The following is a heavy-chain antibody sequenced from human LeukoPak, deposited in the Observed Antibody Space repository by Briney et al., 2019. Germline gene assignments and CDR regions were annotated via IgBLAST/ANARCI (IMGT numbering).Heavy chain of an antibody. CDR1: GGSISSYY. CDR2: IYYSGST. D-gene: IGHD3-16*01. Sequence: SETLSLTCTVSGGSISSYYWSWIRQPPGKGLEWIGYIYYSGSTNYNPSLKSRVTISVDTSKNQFSLKLSSVTAADTAVYYCARDGGRAFDYWGQGTLVTVSS. J-gene: IGHJ4*02. V-gene: IGHV4-59*01. CDR3: ARDGGRAFDY.